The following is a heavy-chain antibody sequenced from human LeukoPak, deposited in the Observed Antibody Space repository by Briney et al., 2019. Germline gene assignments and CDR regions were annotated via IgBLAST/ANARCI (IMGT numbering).Heavy chain of an antibody. V-gene: IGHV5-51*01. CDR2: IYPGDSDT. D-gene: IGHD6-19*01. J-gene: IGHJ6*03. CDR3: ARHGGSGWYGSEDYYHYYMDV. CDR1: GYSFTSYW. Sequence: LGESLKISCKGSGYSFTSYWIGWVRQMPGKGLEWMGIIYPGDSDTRYSPSFQGQVTISADKSISTAYLQWSSLKASDTAMYYCARHGGSGWYGSEDYYHYYMDVWGKGTTVTVSS.